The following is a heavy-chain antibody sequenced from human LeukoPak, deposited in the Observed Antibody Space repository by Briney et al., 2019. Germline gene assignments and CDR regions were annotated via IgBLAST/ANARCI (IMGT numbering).Heavy chain of an antibody. CDR1: GGSISTYY. V-gene: IGHV4-59*12. J-gene: IGHJ5*02. CDR2: IYYSGYT. Sequence: SETLSLTCTVSGGSISTYYWSWFRQPPGKGLEWIGYIYYSGYTNYIPSLKSRVTISLDTSKNQFSLSLSSVTAADTAVYYCARDGSSVRGGFDPWGQGTLVTVSS. D-gene: IGHD3-10*01. CDR3: ARDGSSVRGGFDP.